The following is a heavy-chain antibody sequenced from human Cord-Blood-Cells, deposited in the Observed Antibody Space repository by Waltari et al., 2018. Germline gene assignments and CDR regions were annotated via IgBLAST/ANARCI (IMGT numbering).Heavy chain of an antibody. CDR1: GDSVSSKTPA. CDR2: TYYRSKMYN. D-gene: IGHD6-13*01. Sequence: QEQLQQSGPGLAKPSQTPSLTCAISGDSVSSKTPAWNWIRQSLARGLEWLARTYYRSKMYNDYAVSVKSRITINPDTSKNQFSLQLNSVTPEDTAVYYCARGGDSSSWYYFDYWGQGTLVTVSS. CDR3: ARGGDSSSWYYFDY. V-gene: IGHV6-1*01. J-gene: IGHJ4*02.